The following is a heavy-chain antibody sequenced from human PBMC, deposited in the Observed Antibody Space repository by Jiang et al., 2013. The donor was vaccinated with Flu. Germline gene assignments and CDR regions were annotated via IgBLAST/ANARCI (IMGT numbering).Heavy chain of an antibody. CDR2: IYRGGST. CDR1: GVTGTNNF. J-gene: IGHJ6*02. V-gene: IGHV3-53*01. Sequence: VQLLESGGGLIQPGGSLRLSCAASGVTGTNNFMTWVRQAPGKGLEWVSIIYRGGSTYYADSVKGRSTISRDNSKNTMDLQMNSLRAEDTAVYYCAGDYFYGLDVWGQ. CDR3: AGDYFYGLDV.